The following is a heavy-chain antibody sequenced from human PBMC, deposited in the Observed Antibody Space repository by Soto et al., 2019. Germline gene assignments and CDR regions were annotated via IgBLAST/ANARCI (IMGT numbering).Heavy chain of an antibody. J-gene: IGHJ4*02. CDR1: GVSTSNNY. Sequence: PSQTLSLTCSVSGVSTSNNYWTWIRKPPGLGPEWIGCIYYRGTTNYNDSFNSRVTISVGTSKNQLSLKLSSVTTADTAVYYCARGGGSPYHDHEFDYWGQGILVTV. CDR2: IYYRGTT. V-gene: IGHV4-59*01. CDR3: ARGGGSPYHDHEFDY. D-gene: IGHD2-2*01.